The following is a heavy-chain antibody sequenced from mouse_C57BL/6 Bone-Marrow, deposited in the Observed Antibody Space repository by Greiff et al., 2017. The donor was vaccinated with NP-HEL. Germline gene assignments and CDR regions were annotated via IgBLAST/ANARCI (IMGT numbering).Heavy chain of an antibody. CDR1: GYAFSSSW. V-gene: IGHV1-82*01. CDR2: IYPGDGDT. D-gene: IGHD2-4*01. Sequence: QVQLQQSGPELVKPGASVKISCKASGYAFSSSWMNWVKQRPGKGLEWIGRIYPGDGDTNYNGKFKGKATLTADKSSSTAYMQLSIRTSEDSAVYFCARWRLRPYLDYWGQGTTLTVSS. J-gene: IGHJ2*01. CDR3: ARWRLRPYLDY.